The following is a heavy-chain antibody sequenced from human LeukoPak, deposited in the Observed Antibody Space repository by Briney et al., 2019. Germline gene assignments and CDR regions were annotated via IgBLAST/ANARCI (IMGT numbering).Heavy chain of an antibody. D-gene: IGHD3-10*01. CDR3: AKGLTMGFF. J-gene: IGHJ4*02. Sequence: GGSLRLSCAASGFTFSSYAMSWVRQTQDKGLEWVSAISGSGGTTYYADSVKGRFTISRDNPKNTLYLQMNSLRAEDTAVFYCAKGLTMGFFWGQGTLVTVSS. CDR2: ISGSGGTT. CDR1: GFTFSSYA. V-gene: IGHV3-23*01.